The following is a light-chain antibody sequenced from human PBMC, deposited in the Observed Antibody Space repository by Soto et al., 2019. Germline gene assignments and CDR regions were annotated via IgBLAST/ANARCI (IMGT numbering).Light chain of an antibody. CDR3: SSFTGPTTLEV. Sequence: QSALTQPASVSGSPGQSVTISCTGTSSDVGAYKYVSWYQKHPGKAPKLMIYGVSNRPSGISNRFYGSKSGNTAFLTISGRQPEDEADYYCSSFTGPTTLEVFGTGSKRTV. CDR2: GVS. CDR1: SSDVGAYKY. V-gene: IGLV2-14*03. J-gene: IGLJ1*01.